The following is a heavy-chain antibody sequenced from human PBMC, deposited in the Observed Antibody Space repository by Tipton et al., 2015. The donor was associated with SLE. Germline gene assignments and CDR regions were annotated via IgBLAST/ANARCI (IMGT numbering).Heavy chain of an antibody. D-gene: IGHD3-3*01. J-gene: IGHJ4*02. V-gene: IGHV4-61*02. Sequence: TLSLTCTVSGDSISGGGYYWTWIRPSAGKGLEWIGRIYNSGNTNYNPSLKSRVTMSLDTSKKQFSLRLTSVTAADTAVYYCARQWAQGWSGTYFDSWGQGTRVTVSS. CDR3: ARQWAQGWSGTYFDS. CDR2: IYNSGNT. CDR1: GDSISGGGYY.